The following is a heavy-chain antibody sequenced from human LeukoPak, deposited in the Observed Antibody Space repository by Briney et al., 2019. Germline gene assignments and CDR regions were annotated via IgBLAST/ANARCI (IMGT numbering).Heavy chain of an antibody. V-gene: IGHV4-34*01. CDR1: GGSFSGYY. CDR2: INHSGST. Sequence: SETLSLTCAAYGGSFSGYYWSWIRQPPGKGLEWIGEINHSGSTNYNPSLKSRVTISVDTSRNQFSLKLSSVTAADTAVYYCARAFRGSYYYDSSGYYAIDYWGQGTLVTVSS. J-gene: IGHJ4*02. D-gene: IGHD3-22*01. CDR3: ARAFRGSYYYDSSGYYAIDY.